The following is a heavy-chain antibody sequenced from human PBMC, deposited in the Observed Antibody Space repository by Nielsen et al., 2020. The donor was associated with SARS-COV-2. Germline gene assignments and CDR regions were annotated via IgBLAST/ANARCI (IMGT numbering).Heavy chain of an antibody. CDR1: GFSLSTSGMC. V-gene: IGHV2-70*01. Sequence: SGPTLVQPTQTLTLTCTFSGFSLSTSGMCVSWIRQPPGKALEWLALIDWDDDKYYSTSLKTRLTISKDTSKNQVVLTMTNMDPVDTAPYYCARSSSDLGYYGMDVWGQGTTVTVSS. CDR3: ARSSSDLGYYGMDV. D-gene: IGHD3-10*01. J-gene: IGHJ6*02. CDR2: IDWDDDK.